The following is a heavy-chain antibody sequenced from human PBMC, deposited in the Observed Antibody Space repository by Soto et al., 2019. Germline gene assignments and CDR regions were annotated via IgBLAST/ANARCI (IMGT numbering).Heavy chain of an antibody. CDR3: AKDGYYYDSSGYYPIWF. V-gene: IGHV3-30*18. CDR1: GFTFSSYG. J-gene: IGHJ5*01. Sequence: QVQLVESGGGVVQPGRSLRLSCAASGFTFSSYGMHWVRQAPGKGLEWVAVISYDGSNKYYADSVKGRFTTSRDNSKNTLYLQMNSLRAEDTLVYYCAKDGYYYDSSGYYPIWF. D-gene: IGHD3-22*01. CDR2: ISYDGSNK.